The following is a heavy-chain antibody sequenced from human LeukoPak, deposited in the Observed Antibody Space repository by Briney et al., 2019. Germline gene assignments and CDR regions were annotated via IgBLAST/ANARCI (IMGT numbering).Heavy chain of an antibody. Sequence: GASVKVSCKVSRYTLTELSMHWVRQAPGKGLEWMGGFGPEDGETIYAQKFQGRVTMTEDTSTDTAYMELSSLRSEDTAVYYCATDLSGSWFKFDYWGQGTLVTVSS. V-gene: IGHV1-24*01. CDR2: FGPEDGET. J-gene: IGHJ4*02. CDR3: ATDLSGSWFKFDY. D-gene: IGHD1-26*01. CDR1: RYTLTELS.